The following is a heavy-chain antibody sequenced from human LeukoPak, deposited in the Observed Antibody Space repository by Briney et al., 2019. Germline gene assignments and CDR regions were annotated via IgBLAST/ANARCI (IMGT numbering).Heavy chain of an antibody. V-gene: IGHV1-2*02. D-gene: IGHD3-10*01. CDR1: GYSFTDYY. Sequence: GASVKVSCTASGYSFTDYYMHWVRQAPGQGLEWMGWISPRSGDTSYAQEFQGRVTMTRDTSINTVDMDLSGLTSDDTAVFYCARGREIHGGSDTKLDDYWGQGTLVTVSS. CDR2: ISPRSGDT. CDR3: ARGREIHGGSDTKLDDY. J-gene: IGHJ4*02.